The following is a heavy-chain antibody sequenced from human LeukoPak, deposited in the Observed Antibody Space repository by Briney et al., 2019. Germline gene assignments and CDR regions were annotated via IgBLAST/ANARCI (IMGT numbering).Heavy chain of an antibody. Sequence: GASVKVSCKASGYTFTGYYMHWMRQAPGQGLEWMGWINPNSGGTNYAQKFQGRVTMTRDTSISTAYMELSRLRSDDTAVYYCARKVTAAGNYNWFDPWGQGTLVTVSS. CDR3: ARKVTAAGNYNWFDP. D-gene: IGHD6-13*01. CDR1: GYTFTGYY. J-gene: IGHJ5*02. V-gene: IGHV1-2*02. CDR2: INPNSGGT.